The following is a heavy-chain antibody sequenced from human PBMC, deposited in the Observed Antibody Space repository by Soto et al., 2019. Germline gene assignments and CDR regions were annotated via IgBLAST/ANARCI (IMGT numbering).Heavy chain of an antibody. CDR1: AGSIRTGGYS. Sequence: QLQLQESGSRLVKPSQTLSLTCAVSAGSIRTGGYSWSWIRQQPGKVLEWIGYIDHSGSTYYNPSLKSRVTISVDRSKNQFSLKLSSVTAADTAVYYCARDPGLWGRGTLVTVSS. CDR2: IDHSGST. J-gene: IGHJ2*01. CDR3: ARDPGL. V-gene: IGHV4-30-2*01.